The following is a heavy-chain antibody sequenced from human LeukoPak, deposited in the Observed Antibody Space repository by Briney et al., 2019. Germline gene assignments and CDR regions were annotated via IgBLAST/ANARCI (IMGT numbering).Heavy chain of an antibody. CDR1: GFTFSSYA. CDR3: AKDRAMVRGVTYFDY. D-gene: IGHD3-10*01. V-gene: IGHV3-23*01. Sequence: GGSLRLSCAASGFTFSSYAMSWVRQAPGKGLDWVSAISGSGGSTYYADSVKGRFTISRDNSKNTLYLQMNSLRAEDTAVYYCAKDRAMVRGVTYFDYWGQGTLVTVSS. CDR2: ISGSGGST. J-gene: IGHJ4*02.